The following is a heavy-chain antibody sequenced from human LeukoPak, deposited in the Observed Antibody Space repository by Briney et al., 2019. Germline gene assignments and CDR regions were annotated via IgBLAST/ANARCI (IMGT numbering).Heavy chain of an antibody. CDR1: GFTFRSYD. Sequence: PGGSLRLSCAASGFTFRSYDMHWVRQATGKGLEWVSGIGTAGEIYYPGSVKGRFTISRENAKNSLYLQMNSLRAGDTAEYYCARAAYSSTWYSRYFDLWGRGTLVTVSS. CDR2: IGTAGEI. CDR3: ARAAYSSTWYSRYFDL. J-gene: IGHJ2*01. D-gene: IGHD6-13*01. V-gene: IGHV3-13*01.